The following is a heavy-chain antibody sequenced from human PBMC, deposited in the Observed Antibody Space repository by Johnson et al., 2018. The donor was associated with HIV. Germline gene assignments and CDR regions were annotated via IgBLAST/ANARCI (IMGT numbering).Heavy chain of an antibody. CDR1: GFTFSSYW. J-gene: IGHJ3*02. CDR3: ARWSLSNAFDI. V-gene: IGHV3-7*01. D-gene: IGHD3-3*01. CDR2: IKQDGSEK. Sequence: EVQLVESGGGVVQPGGSLRLSCAASGFTFSSYWMSWVRQAPGKGLEWVANIKQDGSEKYYVDSVRGRFTISRDNSKNTLFVQMDSLRAEDTALYYCARWSLSNAFDIWGQGTMVTVSS.